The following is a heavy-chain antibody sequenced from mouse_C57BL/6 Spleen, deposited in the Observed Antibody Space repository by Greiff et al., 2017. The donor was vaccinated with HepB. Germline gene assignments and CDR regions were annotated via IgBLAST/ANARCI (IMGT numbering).Heavy chain of an antibody. CDR1: GYTFTSYW. Sequence: QVQLQQPGAELVKPGASVKLSCTASGYTFTSYWMHWVKQRPGRGLEWIGRIDPNSGGTQYNEKFKSKATLTVDKPSSTAYMQLSSLTSEDSAVYYCASGEKLTAGTYFDYWGQGTTLTVSS. CDR2: IDPNSGGT. D-gene: IGHD4-1*01. J-gene: IGHJ2*01. CDR3: ASGEKLTAGTYFDY. V-gene: IGHV1-72*01.